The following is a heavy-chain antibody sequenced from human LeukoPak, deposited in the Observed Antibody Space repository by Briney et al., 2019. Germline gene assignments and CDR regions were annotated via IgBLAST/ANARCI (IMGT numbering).Heavy chain of an antibody. CDR1: GFTFSSYW. J-gene: IGHJ6*02. D-gene: IGHD6-13*01. Sequence: GGSLRLSCAASGFTFSSYWMYWVRQAPGKGLVWVSRINSDGSRPTYADSVKGRFTISSDNAKNTLYLQMNSLRAEDTAVYYCARGDIGYSSSWGRAYYYYGMDVWGQGTTVTVSS. CDR3: ARGDIGYSSSWGRAYYYYGMDV. V-gene: IGHV3-74*01. CDR2: INSDGSRP.